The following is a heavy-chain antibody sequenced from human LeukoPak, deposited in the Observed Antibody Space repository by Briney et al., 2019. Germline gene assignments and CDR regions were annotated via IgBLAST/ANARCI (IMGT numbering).Heavy chain of an antibody. CDR2: IYSGGST. V-gene: IGHV3-53*05. Sequence: GGSLRLSCAASGFTVSSNYMSWVRQAPGKGLEWVSIIYSGGSTFYADSVKGRFTISRDNSKNTLYLQMNSLRAEDTAVYYCARGRVGATLDIWGQGTMVTVSS. CDR3: ARGRVGATLDI. J-gene: IGHJ3*02. D-gene: IGHD1-26*01. CDR1: GFTVSSNY.